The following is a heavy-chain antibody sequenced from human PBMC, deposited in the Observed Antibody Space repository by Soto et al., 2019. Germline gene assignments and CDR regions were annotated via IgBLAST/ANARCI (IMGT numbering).Heavy chain of an antibody. V-gene: IGHV3-33*01. CDR1: GFTFRSYG. Sequence: QVQLEESGGGVVQPGRSLRLSCAASGFTFRSYGMHWVRQAPGKGLEWVAVIWYDGSKKYYADSVKGRFTISRDNSKNTLDLQMNSLRAEDTAVYYCARNHGSGSYYSYGMDVWGQGTTVTVSS. CDR2: IWYDGSKK. D-gene: IGHD3-10*01. CDR3: ARNHGSGSYYSYGMDV. J-gene: IGHJ6*02.